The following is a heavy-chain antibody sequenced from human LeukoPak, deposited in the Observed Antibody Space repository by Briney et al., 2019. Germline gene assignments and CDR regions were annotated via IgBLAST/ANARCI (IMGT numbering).Heavy chain of an antibody. Sequence: PETLSLTCTVSGGSISSYYWSWLRQPPGEGLEWIGYIYYSRSTNYNPSLKSRVTISVDTSKNQFSLKLSSVTAADTAVYYCARDGGAEVYFDYWGQGTLVTVSS. J-gene: IGHJ4*02. CDR1: GGSISSYY. V-gene: IGHV4-59*01. D-gene: IGHD3-16*01. CDR3: ARDGGAEVYFDY. CDR2: IYYSRST.